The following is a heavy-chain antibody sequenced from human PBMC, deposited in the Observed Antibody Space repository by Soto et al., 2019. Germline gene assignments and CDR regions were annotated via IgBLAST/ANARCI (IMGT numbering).Heavy chain of an antibody. CDR1: GCSISSGDYY. CDR3: ARRNSSGYLYFFDY. Sequence: PSETLSLTCTVSGCSISSGDYYWSWIRQHPGKGLEWIGYIYYSGSTYYNPSLKSRVTISVDTSKNQFSLKLSSVTAADTAFYYCARRNSSGYLYFFDYWGQGTLVTVSS. V-gene: IGHV4-31*03. CDR2: IYYSGST. D-gene: IGHD3-22*01. J-gene: IGHJ4*02.